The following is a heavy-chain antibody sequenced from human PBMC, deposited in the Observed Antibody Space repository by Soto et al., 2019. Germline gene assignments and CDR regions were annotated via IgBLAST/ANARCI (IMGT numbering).Heavy chain of an antibody. CDR2: IYSGGST. Sequence: PGGSLRLSCAASGFTVSSNYMSWVRQAPGKGLEWVSVIYSGGSTYYADSVKGRFTISRDNSKNTLYLQMNSLGAEDTAVYYCAKHLTYYYDSSGRLGFDYWGQGTLVTVSS. D-gene: IGHD3-22*01. CDR1: GFTVSSNY. J-gene: IGHJ4*02. V-gene: IGHV3-53*01. CDR3: AKHLTYYYDSSGRLGFDY.